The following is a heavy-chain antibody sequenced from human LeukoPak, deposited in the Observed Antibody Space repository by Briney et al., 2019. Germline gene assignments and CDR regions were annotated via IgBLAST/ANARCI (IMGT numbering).Heavy chain of an antibody. J-gene: IGHJ4*02. CDR1: GGSISSYY. V-gene: IGHV4-59*01. CDR2: IHYSGNT. D-gene: IGHD2-8*02. CDR3: STTVFWSWAGGYFDH. Sequence: SETLSLTCTVSGGSISSYYLSWIRIRQPPGKGLEWIAYIHYSGNTNYNPSLKSRVTVSVETSKNQISLTLTSVTAADTALYYCSTTVFWSWAGGYFDHWGQGTLATVSS.